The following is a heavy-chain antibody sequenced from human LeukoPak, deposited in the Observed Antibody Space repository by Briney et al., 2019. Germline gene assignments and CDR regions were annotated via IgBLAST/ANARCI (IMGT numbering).Heavy chain of an antibody. V-gene: IGHV3-66*01. CDR3: FAYYYDSETYYSFDY. CDR2: IYAGGTK. Sequence: GGSLRLSCTASEFVVSSNYMGWVRQTPGKGLEWVSVIYAGGTKKYADSVKGRFTISRDDSKNTVYLQMNSLRAEDTAIYYCFAYYYDSETYYSFDYWGLGTLVTVSS. D-gene: IGHD3-22*01. CDR1: EFVVSSNY. J-gene: IGHJ4*02.